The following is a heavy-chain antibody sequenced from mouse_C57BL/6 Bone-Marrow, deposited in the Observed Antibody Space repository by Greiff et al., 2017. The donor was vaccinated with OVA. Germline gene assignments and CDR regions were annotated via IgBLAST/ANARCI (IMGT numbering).Heavy chain of an antibody. V-gene: IGHV1-4*01. CDR3: ALRRWRDYYAMDY. CDR2: INPSSGYT. D-gene: IGHD1-1*01. J-gene: IGHJ4*01. CDR1: GYTFTSYT. Sequence: VQLQQSGAELARPGASVKMSCKASGYTFTSYTMHWVKQRPGQGLEWIGYINPSSGYTKYNQKFKDKATLTAEKSSSTAYMQLSSLTAEASAVYYCALRRWRDYYAMDYWGQGTSVTVSS.